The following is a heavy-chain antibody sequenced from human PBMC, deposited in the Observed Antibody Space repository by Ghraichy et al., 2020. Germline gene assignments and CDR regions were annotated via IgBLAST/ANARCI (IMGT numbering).Heavy chain of an antibody. CDR1: GFTFSSYA. CDR2: ISYDGSNK. Sequence: GESLNISCAASGFTFSSYAMHWVRQAPGKGLEWVAVISYDGSNKYYADSVKGRFTISRDNSKNTLYLQMNSLRAEDTAVYYCARDRAGSRISLDYWGQGTLVTVSS. J-gene: IGHJ4*02. V-gene: IGHV3-30*04. CDR3: ARDRAGSRISLDY. D-gene: IGHD2-15*01.